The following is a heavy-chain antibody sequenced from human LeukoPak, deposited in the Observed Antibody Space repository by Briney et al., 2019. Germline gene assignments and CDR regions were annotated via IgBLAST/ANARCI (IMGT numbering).Heavy chain of an antibody. V-gene: IGHV3-64D*09. Sequence: EGSLRLSCSASGFTLSSYAMHWVRQAPGKGLEYVSGISTDGGSTYYPDSVKGRFTISRDNSKNTLYLQMSSLRAEDTAVYYCAKDQRGYSFDYWGQGTLVTVSS. J-gene: IGHJ4*02. D-gene: IGHD5-18*01. CDR2: ISTDGGST. CDR3: AKDQRGYSFDY. CDR1: GFTLSSYA.